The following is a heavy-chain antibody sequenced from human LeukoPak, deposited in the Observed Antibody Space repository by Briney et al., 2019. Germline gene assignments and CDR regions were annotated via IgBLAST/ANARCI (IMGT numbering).Heavy chain of an antibody. Sequence: GGSLRLSCAASGFPFSSYAMSWIRKAPGEGLEWLSAISPTTGTTFYADSVKGRFTISRDNSKNTLYLQMNSLRAEDTAVYYCAKDRPYYFDYWGQGTLVTVSS. CDR1: GFPFSSYA. CDR3: AKDRPYYFDY. CDR2: ISPTTGTT. V-gene: IGHV3-23*01. J-gene: IGHJ4*02.